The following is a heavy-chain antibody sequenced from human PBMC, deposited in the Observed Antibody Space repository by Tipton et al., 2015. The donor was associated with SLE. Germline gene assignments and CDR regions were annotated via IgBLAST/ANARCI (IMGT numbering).Heavy chain of an antibody. J-gene: IGHJ3*01. D-gene: IGHD6-19*01. Sequence: SLRLSCAASGFTFSDYTRGWVRQAPGKGLECVSNIRADFSTSYGDSMKGRFTISRDNAKNSLFLQMSSLRVEDTAVYYCARDRRSDWEPEGLDFWGQGTMVTVSS. V-gene: IGHV3-69-1*01. CDR1: GFTFSDYT. CDR3: ARDRRSDWEPEGLDF. CDR2: IRADFST.